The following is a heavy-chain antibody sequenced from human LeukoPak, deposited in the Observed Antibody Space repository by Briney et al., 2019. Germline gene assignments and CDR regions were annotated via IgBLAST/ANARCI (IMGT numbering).Heavy chain of an antibody. Sequence: SETLSLTCTVSGGSLSNYYWSWIRQPPGKGLEWMAYIYYTGATNYNPSLKSRATMSLVTSKNQFSLKLSSVTAADTAVYYCAREVAGIQLFGYWGQGTLVTVSS. V-gene: IGHV4-59*01. CDR3: AREVAGIQLFGY. CDR1: GGSLSNYY. D-gene: IGHD5-18*01. CDR2: IYYTGAT. J-gene: IGHJ4*02.